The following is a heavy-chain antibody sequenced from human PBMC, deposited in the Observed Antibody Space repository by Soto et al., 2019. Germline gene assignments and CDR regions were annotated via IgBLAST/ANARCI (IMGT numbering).Heavy chain of an antibody. D-gene: IGHD2-2*01. CDR3: ARDHGQAIYYYYGMDV. CDR1: GFTFSSYA. Sequence: QVQLVESGGGVVQPGRSLRLSCAASGFTFSSYAMHWVRQAPGKGLEWVAVISYDGSNKYYADSVKGRFTISRDNCKNTLYLQMNSLRAEDTAVYYCARDHGQAIYYYYGMDVWGQGTTVTVSS. J-gene: IGHJ6*02. CDR2: ISYDGSNK. V-gene: IGHV3-30-3*01.